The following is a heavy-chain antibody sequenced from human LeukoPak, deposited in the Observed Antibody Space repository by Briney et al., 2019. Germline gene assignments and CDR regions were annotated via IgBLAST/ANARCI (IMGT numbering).Heavy chain of an antibody. Sequence: GGSLRLCCAASGFTFSSYAMHWVRQAAGKGLEWVAVISYDGSNKYYADSVKGQFTISRDNSKNTLYLQMNSLRAEDTAVYYCARDKGYSSGWGEIGYWGQGTLVTVSS. CDR2: ISYDGSNK. V-gene: IGHV3-30*04. CDR3: ARDKGYSSGWGEIGY. J-gene: IGHJ4*02. CDR1: GFTFSSYA. D-gene: IGHD6-19*01.